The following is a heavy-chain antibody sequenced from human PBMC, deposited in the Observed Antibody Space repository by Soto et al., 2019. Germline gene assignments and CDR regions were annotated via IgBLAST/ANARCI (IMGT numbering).Heavy chain of an antibody. CDR2: INHSGST. Sequence: TSETLSLTCAVYGGSFSGYYWSWIRQPPGKGLEWIGEINHSGSTNYNPSLKSRVTISVDTSKNQFSLKLSSMTAADTAVYYCARVEDRQDSSSWRADAFDIWGQGTMVTVSS. D-gene: IGHD6-13*01. V-gene: IGHV4-34*01. J-gene: IGHJ3*02. CDR1: GGSFSGYY. CDR3: ARVEDRQDSSSWRADAFDI.